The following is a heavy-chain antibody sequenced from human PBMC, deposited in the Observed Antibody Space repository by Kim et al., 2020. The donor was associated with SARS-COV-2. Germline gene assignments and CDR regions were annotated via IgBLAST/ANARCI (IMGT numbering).Heavy chain of an antibody. Sequence: SETLSLTCSVSGGSITSGDYYWSWIRQHAGKGLEWIGYISYSGSTYYNPSLKSRLTISIDTSKKQFSLKLTSVTAAETAVYYCAREHRRRHDTMVRGVEYYYYGLDVWGQGTTVTVSS. CDR1: GGSITSGDYY. D-gene: IGHD3-10*01. CDR2: ISYSGST. J-gene: IGHJ6*02. V-gene: IGHV4-31*03. CDR3: AREHRRRHDTMVRGVEYYYYGLDV.